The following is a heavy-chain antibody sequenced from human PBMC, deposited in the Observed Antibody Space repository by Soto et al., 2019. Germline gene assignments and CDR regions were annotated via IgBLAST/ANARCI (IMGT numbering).Heavy chain of an antibody. J-gene: IGHJ6*02. D-gene: IGHD4-17*01. CDR3: ARDLRVTRIHYYYYGMDV. Sequence: QVQLVQSRAEVKKPGSSVKVSCKASGGTFSSYAISWVRQAPGQGLEWMGGIIPIFGTANYAQKFQGRVTITADESTSTAYMELSSLRSEDTAVYYCARDLRVTRIHYYYYGMDVWGQGTTVTVSS. CDR1: GGTFSSYA. CDR2: IIPIFGTA. V-gene: IGHV1-69*01.